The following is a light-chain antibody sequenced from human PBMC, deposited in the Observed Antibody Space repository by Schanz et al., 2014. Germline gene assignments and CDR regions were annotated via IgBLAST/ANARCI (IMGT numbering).Light chain of an antibody. J-gene: IGKJ3*01. Sequence: EIVLTQSPGTLSLSPGERVTLSCRASQTVTSGYLAWYQQKPGQTPRLLIYAASTRAPGIPGRFSGSGSGTDFTLTISRLEPEDFAVYYCQQHNGWPPFTFGPGTKVDIK. CDR3: QQHNGWPPFT. CDR2: AAS. V-gene: IGKV3-20*01. CDR1: QTVTSGY.